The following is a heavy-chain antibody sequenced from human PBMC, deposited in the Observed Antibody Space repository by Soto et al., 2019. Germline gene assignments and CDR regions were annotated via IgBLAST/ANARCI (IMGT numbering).Heavy chain of an antibody. CDR1: GGSISSYY. J-gene: IGHJ6*02. CDR2: IYYSGST. CDR3: ARDRRDYDFWSGHYYYYGMDV. D-gene: IGHD3-3*01. V-gene: IGHV4-59*01. Sequence: SETLSLTCTVSGGSISSYYWSWIRQPPGKGLEWIGYIYYSGSTNYNPSLKSRVTISVDTSKDQFSLKLSSVTAADTAVYYCARDRRDYDFWSGHYYYYGMDVWGQGTTVTVSS.